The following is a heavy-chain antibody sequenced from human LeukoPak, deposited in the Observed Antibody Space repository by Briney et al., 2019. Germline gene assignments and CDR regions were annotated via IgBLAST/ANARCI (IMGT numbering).Heavy chain of an antibody. CDR1: GGSISSYY. CDR3: ARSHSSGWYYDAFDI. Sequence: PSETLSLTCTVSGGSISSYYWSWIRQPAGKGLEWIGRIYTSGSTNYNPSLKSRVTMSVDTSKNQFSLKLSSVTAADTAVYYCARSHSSGWYYDAFDIWGQGTMVTVSS. CDR2: IYTSGST. D-gene: IGHD6-19*01. J-gene: IGHJ3*02. V-gene: IGHV4-4*07.